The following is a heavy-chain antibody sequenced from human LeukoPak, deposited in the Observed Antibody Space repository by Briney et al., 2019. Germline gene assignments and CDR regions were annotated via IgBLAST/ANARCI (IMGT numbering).Heavy chain of an antibody. J-gene: IGHJ6*03. V-gene: IGHV3-7*01. Sequence: GGSLRLSCAASGFTFSSYWMSWVRQAPGKGLEWVANIKQDGSEKYYVDSVKGRFTISRDNAKNSLYLQMNSLRAEDTAVYYCAREEGSSSWYAHLYYYYMDVWGKGTTVTISS. D-gene: IGHD6-13*01. CDR3: AREEGSSSWYAHLYYYYMDV. CDR1: GFTFSSYW. CDR2: IKQDGSEK.